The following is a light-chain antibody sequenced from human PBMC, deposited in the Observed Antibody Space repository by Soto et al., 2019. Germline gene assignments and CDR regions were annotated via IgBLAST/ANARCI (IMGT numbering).Light chain of an antibody. Sequence: VLTQPASVSGSPGQSITISCTGTSSDVGGYNYVSWYQQHPGKAPKLMIYDVSNRPSGVSNRFSGSKSGNTASLTISGLQAEDEADYYCSSYTSSSTPVFGTGTKVTV. CDR1: SSDVGGYNY. V-gene: IGLV2-14*01. J-gene: IGLJ1*01. CDR2: DVS. CDR3: SSYTSSSTPV.